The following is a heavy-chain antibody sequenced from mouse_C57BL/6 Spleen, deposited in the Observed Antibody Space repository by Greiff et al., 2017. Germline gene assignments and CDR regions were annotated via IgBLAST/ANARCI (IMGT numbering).Heavy chain of an antibody. CDR3: TRSLLLLFYHFDY. J-gene: IGHJ2*01. Sequence: VQLQQSGAELVRPGASVTLSCKASGYTFTDYEMHWVKQTPVHGLAWIGAIDPETGGTAYNQKFKGKAILTADKSSSTAYLELRSLTSEDSAVYYCTRSLLLLFYHFDYWGQGTTLTVSS. D-gene: IGHD2-1*01. CDR1: GYTFTDYE. CDR2: IDPETGGT. V-gene: IGHV1-15*01.